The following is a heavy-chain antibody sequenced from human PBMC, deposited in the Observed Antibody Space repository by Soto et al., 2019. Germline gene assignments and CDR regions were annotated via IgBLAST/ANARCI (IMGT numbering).Heavy chain of an antibody. Sequence: PSETLSLTCTISNGSIGSYYWTWIRQPPGKGLEWIGHIYYSGCTNYNPSLKSRLTLSLDTSKNQFSLKLTSVTAADTAVYYCARVGRLITAAGLLDAWGQGTLVTVSS. D-gene: IGHD6-13*01. CDR1: NGSIGSYY. CDR2: IYYSGCT. J-gene: IGHJ5*02. V-gene: IGHV4-59*01. CDR3: ARVGRLITAAGLLDA.